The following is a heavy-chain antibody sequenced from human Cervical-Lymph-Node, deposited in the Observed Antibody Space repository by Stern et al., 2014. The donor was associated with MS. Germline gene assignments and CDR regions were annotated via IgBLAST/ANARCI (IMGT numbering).Heavy chain of an antibody. J-gene: IGHJ4*02. Sequence: EVQLVQSGPEVKRPGESLKISCQASGYTFTSYWIGWVRQMPGKGLEWIAIIFPGGSDIRYSPSFQGQVTIPADNSSSTAYLQWNNLKASYTAIYYCARQRYFDYWGQGTLVTVSS. CDR3: ARQRYFDY. V-gene: IGHV5-51*01. CDR2: IFPGGSDI. CDR1: GYTFTSYW.